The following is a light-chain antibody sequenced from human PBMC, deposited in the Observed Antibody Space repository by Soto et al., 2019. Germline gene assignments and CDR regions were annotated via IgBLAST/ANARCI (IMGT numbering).Light chain of an antibody. J-gene: IGLJ1*01. CDR1: SRDVGGYNY. V-gene: IGLV2-11*01. Sequence: QSALTHPRSVSGSPGQSITISCTGTSRDVGGYNYVSWYRQHPGKAPKLMIYDVSKRPSGVPDRFSGSKSGNTASLTISGLQAEDEADYYCCSYAGSYTHYVFGTGTKVTVL. CDR3: CSYAGSYTHYV. CDR2: DVS.